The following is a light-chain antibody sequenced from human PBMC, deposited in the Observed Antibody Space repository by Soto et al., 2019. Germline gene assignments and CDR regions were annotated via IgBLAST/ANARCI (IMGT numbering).Light chain of an antibody. CDR1: QTVSSTY. CDR3: QHYGTSPH. V-gene: IGKV3-20*01. CDR2: DAS. Sequence: EIVLTQSPGPLSLSPGERATLYCRASQTVSSTYLAWYQQKPGQPPRLLIYDASSRATGIPDRFSGSGSGKDFTLTISRLEPEDFAVYYCQHYGTSPHFGGGTKVEIK. J-gene: IGKJ4*01.